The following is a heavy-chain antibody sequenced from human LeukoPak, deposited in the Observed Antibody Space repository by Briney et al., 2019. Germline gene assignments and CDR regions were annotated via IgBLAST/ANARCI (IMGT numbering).Heavy chain of an antibody. CDR2: IIPILGIA. CDR1: GYSFTDHY. V-gene: IGHV1-69*02. CDR3: ASALVRTYYGMDV. D-gene: IGHD2-21*01. J-gene: IGHJ6*02. Sequence: GASVKVSCKASGYSFTDHYLHWLRQAPGQGLEWMGRIIPILGIANYAQKFQGRVTITADKSTSTAYMELSSLRSEDTAVYYCASALVRTYYGMDVWGQGTTVIVSS.